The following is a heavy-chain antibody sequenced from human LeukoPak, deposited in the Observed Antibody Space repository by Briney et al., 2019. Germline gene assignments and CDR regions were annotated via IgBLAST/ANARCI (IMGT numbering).Heavy chain of an antibody. CDR3: GRFSVKLDRGRLDP. D-gene: IGHD3-10*01. Sequence: ASVKVSCKASGYTFTSYGISWVRQAPGQGLEWMGWISAYNGNTNYAQKFQGRVTMTRDTSISTAYMELSRLRSDDTAVYYCGRFSVKLDRGRLDPWGQGTLVTVSS. J-gene: IGHJ5*02. CDR2: ISAYNGNT. CDR1: GYTFTSYG. V-gene: IGHV1-18*01.